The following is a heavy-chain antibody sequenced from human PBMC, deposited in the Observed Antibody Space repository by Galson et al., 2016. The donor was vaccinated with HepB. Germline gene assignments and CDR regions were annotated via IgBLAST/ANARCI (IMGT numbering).Heavy chain of an antibody. J-gene: IGHJ6*02. CDR2: IGNSGSPI. CDR3: ARGSNYVNFYYYGMDV. V-gene: IGHV3-11*01. D-gene: IGHD1-7*01. CDR1: GFTLSDYY. Sequence: SLRLSCAASGFTLSDYYMNWIRQAPGKGLEWVSYIGNSGSPIDYADSVKGRFTISRDNAKNSLYLHMNSLRAEDTAVYYCARGSNYVNFYYYGMDVWGQGATVSVSS.